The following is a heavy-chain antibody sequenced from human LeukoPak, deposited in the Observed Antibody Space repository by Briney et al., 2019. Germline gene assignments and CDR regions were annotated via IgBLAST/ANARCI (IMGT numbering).Heavy chain of an antibody. D-gene: IGHD3-9*01. CDR2: ISSSSSYI. CDR1: GFTFSSYS. Sequence: AGGSLRLSCAASGFTFSSYSMNWVRQAPGKGLEWVSSISSSSSYIYYADSAKGRFTISRDDAKNSLYLQMNSLRAEDTAVYYCARDYYDILTGDDAFDIWGQGTMVTVSS. CDR3: ARDYYDILTGDDAFDI. V-gene: IGHV3-21*01. J-gene: IGHJ3*02.